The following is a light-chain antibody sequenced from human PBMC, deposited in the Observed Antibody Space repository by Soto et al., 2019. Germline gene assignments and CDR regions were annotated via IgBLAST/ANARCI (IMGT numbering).Light chain of an antibody. CDR2: AAS. CDR3: QHRHSYPVT. Sequence: DIQMTQSPSSLSSSLVYIVHIPFLASQSISSYLNWYQQKPGKAPKLLIYAASSLQSGVPSRFSGSGSGTEFTLTISSLQPEDVATYYCQHRHSYPVTFGGGTKVDNK. J-gene: IGKJ4*01. CDR1: QSISSY. V-gene: IGKV1-39*01.